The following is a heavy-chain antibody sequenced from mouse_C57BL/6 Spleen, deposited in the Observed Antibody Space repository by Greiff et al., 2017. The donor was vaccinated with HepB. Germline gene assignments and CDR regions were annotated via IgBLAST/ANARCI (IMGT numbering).Heavy chain of an antibody. J-gene: IGHJ2*01. CDR1: GYAFSSSW. CDR2: IYPGDGDT. Sequence: QVQLQQSGPELVKPGASVKISCKASGYAFSSSWMNWVKQRPGKGLEWIGRIYPGDGDTNYNGKFKGKATLTADKSSSTAYMQLSSLTSEDSAVYFCARGGTDYWGQGTTLTVSS. D-gene: IGHD4-1*01. CDR3: ARGGTDY. V-gene: IGHV1-82*01.